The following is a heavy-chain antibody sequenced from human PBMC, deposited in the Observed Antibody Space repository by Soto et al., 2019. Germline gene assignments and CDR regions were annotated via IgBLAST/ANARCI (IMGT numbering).Heavy chain of an antibody. CDR2: INHSGST. CDR1: GGSFSGYY. Sequence: SATLSLTCAVYGGSFSGYYWSWIRQPPGRGLEWIGEINHSGSTNYNPSLKSRVTISVDTSKNQFSLKLSSVTAADTAVYYCARGGLYNWNYRNYYYGMDVWGQGTTVTVSS. D-gene: IGHD1-7*01. CDR3: ARGGLYNWNYRNYYYGMDV. V-gene: IGHV4-34*01. J-gene: IGHJ6*02.